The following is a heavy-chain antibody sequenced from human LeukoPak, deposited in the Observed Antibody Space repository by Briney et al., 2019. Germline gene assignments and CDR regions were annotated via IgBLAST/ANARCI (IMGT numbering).Heavy chain of an antibody. Sequence: GGSLRLSCAASGFTFSDYYMSWIRQAPGKGLEWVSYISSRSGSSIYYADSVKGRFTVSRDNAKNSLYLQMNSLRAEDTAVYYCARDSSREPCDAFDIWGQGTMVTVSS. D-gene: IGHD2-2*01. V-gene: IGHV3-11*04. CDR1: GFTFSDYY. CDR3: ARDSSREPCDAFDI. J-gene: IGHJ3*02. CDR2: ISSRSGSSI.